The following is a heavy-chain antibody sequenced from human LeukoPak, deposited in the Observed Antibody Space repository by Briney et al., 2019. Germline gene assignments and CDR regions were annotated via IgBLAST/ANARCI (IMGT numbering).Heavy chain of an antibody. J-gene: IGHJ4*02. CDR1: GFTFSSYA. Sequence: GGSLRLSCAASGFTFSSYAMSWVRQAPGKGLEGVSTISGSGGTTYYADSVKGRFTISRDNSKNTLYLQMNSLRAEDTAVYYCAKENWGRGSDYWGQGTLVTVSS. CDR3: AKENWGRGSDY. D-gene: IGHD7-27*01. V-gene: IGHV3-23*01. CDR2: ISGSGGTT.